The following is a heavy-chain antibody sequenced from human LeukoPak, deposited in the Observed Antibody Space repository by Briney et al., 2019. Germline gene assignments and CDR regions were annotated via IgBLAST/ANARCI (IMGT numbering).Heavy chain of an antibody. D-gene: IGHD5-18*01. V-gene: IGHV1-69*04. CDR3: ARGSPQLWLRHNWFDP. CDR2: IIPILGIA. Sequence: SVKVSCKASGGTFSSYAISWVRQAPGQGLEWMRRIIPILGIANYAQKFQGRVTITADKSTSTAYMELSSLRSEDAAVYYCARGSPQLWLRHNWFDPWGQGTLVTVSS. CDR1: GGTFSSYA. J-gene: IGHJ5*02.